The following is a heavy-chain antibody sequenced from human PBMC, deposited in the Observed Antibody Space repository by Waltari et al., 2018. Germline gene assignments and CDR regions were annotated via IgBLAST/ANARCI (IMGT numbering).Heavy chain of an antibody. CDR3: ATGGVGATSGADAFDI. J-gene: IGHJ3*02. Sequence: HDQLLQSWAEAKKPGASVTISCQFSGYTPTELSLHRVKQAPGKGLEWIGGFDAEIGETIYAQKFQGRVTMTEDTATDTAFMELSSLRSEDTAVYYCATGGVGATSGADAFDIWGQGTMVTVSS. CDR2: FDAEIGET. D-gene: IGHD1-26*01. CDR1: GYTPTELS. V-gene: IGHV1-24*01.